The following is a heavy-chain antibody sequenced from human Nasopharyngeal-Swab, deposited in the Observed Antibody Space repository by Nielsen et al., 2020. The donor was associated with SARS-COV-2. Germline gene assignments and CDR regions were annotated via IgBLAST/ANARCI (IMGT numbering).Heavy chain of an antibody. V-gene: IGHV1-24*01. J-gene: IGHJ5*02. Sequence: ASVKVSCKVSGYTLSDLSMHWVRQAPGKGLEWVGGFETEDGDTIYAQKFQGRVTMTEDTSTDTAYMELSSLRSEDTAVYYCATAPPYCSGGSCRNWFDPWGQGTLVTVSS. D-gene: IGHD2-15*01. CDR3: ATAPPYCSGGSCRNWFDP. CDR1: GYTLSDLS. CDR2: FETEDGDT.